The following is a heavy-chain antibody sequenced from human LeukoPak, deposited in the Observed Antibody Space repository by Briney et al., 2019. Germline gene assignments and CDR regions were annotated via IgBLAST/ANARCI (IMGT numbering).Heavy chain of an antibody. J-gene: IGHJ4*02. CDR2: ISYDGSNK. CDR3: ARSTGYSSGWYYFDY. Sequence: GGSLRLSCAASGFTFSSYAMHWVRQAPGKRLEGVAVISYDGSNKYYADSVKGRFTISRDNSKNTLYLQMNSLRAEDTAVYYCARSTGYSSGWYYFDYWGQGTLVTVSS. D-gene: IGHD6-19*01. CDR1: GFTFSSYA. V-gene: IGHV3-30*01.